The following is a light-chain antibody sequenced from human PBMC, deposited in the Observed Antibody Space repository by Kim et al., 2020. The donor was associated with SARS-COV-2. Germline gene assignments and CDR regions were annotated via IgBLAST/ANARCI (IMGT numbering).Light chain of an antibody. CDR3: QQRSNWPPGWT. CDR1: QSVSSY. V-gene: IGKV3-11*01. Sequence: EIVLTQSPATLSLSPGERATLSCRASQSVSSYLAWYQQKPGQAPRLLIYDASNRATGIPARFSGSGSGTDFTLTISSLVPEDFAVYYCQQRSNWPPGWTFAQGTKVDIK. CDR2: DAS. J-gene: IGKJ1*01.